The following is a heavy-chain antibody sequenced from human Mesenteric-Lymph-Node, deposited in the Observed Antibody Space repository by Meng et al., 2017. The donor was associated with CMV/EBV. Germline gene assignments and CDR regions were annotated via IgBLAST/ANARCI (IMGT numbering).Heavy chain of an antibody. Sequence: SCAISGDSVSSNSAAWNWIRQSPSRGLEWLGRTYYRSKWYNDYAVSVKTRISINPDTSKNQFSLQLNSVTPEDTAVYYCAREGGYDQGLAYWSQGTLVTVSS. CDR2: TYYRSKWYN. J-gene: IGHJ4*02. CDR3: AREGGYDQGLAY. D-gene: IGHD5-12*01. V-gene: IGHV6-1*01. CDR1: GDSVSSNSAA.